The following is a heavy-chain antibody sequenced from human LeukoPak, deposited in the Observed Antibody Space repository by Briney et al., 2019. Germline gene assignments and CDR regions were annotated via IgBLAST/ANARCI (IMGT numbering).Heavy chain of an antibody. CDR1: GRSISSGDYY. V-gene: IGHV4-30-4*08. CDR2: IYYNGNT. J-gene: IGHJ4*02. CDR3: ARERSGSYPFDY. D-gene: IGHD1-26*01. Sequence: SQTLSLTCAVSGRSISSGDYYWSWIRQPPGKGLEWIGYIYYNGNTYYNPSLESRVTMSLDTSKNQIFLKLSSVTAADTAVYYCARERSGSYPFDYWGQGTLVTVST.